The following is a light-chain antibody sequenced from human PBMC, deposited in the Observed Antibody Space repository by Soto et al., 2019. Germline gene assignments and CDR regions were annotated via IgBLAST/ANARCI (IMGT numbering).Light chain of an antibody. J-gene: IGKJ1*01. V-gene: IGKV3-20*01. CDR3: QQYGSSPPRT. CDR1: QSVSSSY. CDR2: GAS. Sequence: EIVLTQSPGTLSLSPGERATLSCRASQSVSSSYLAWYQQKPGQAPRLLIYGASSRATGIPDRFSGSGSGTDCTLTISRREPEVFAVYYCQQYGSSPPRTFGQGTKVEIK.